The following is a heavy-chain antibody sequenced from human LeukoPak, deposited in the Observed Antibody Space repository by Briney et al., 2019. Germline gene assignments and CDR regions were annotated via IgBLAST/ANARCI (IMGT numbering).Heavy chain of an antibody. CDR1: GFIVSNNY. V-gene: IGHV3-66*01. J-gene: IGHJ6*02. CDR2: IYSDGST. D-gene: IGHD3-10*01. Sequence: GGSLRPSCAASGFIVSNNYMSWVRQAPGKGLEWVSLIYSDGSTYYADSVKGRFTISRDNSKNTLYLQMNSLRAEDTALYYCAREPYGSGDVWGQGTTVTVSS. CDR3: AREPYGSGDV.